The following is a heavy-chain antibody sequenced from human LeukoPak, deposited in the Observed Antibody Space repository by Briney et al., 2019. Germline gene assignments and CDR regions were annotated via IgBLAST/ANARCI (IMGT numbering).Heavy chain of an antibody. CDR2: INPNSGGT. V-gene: IGHV1-2*02. CDR1: GYTFTGYY. Sequence: ASVKVSCKASGYTFTGYYMHWVRQAPGQGLEWMGWINPNSGGTNYAQKFQGRVTMTRDTSISTAYMELSSLTSDDTAVYYCARALRGGDYSADYWGQGTLVTVSS. J-gene: IGHJ4*02. D-gene: IGHD2-15*01. CDR3: ARALRGGDYSADY.